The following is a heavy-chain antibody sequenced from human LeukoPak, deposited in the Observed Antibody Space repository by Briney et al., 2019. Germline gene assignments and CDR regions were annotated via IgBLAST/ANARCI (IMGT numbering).Heavy chain of an antibody. J-gene: IGHJ4*02. D-gene: IGHD1-26*01. Sequence: ASVKVSCKASGYTFTSYDINWVRQATGQGLEWMGWMNPNSGNTGYAQKFQGRVTITRNTSISTAYMELSSLRAEDTAVYYCAKGKWELLISYYFDYWGQGTLVTVSS. CDR3: AKGKWELLISYYFDY. V-gene: IGHV1-8*03. CDR2: MNPNSGNT. CDR1: GYTFTSYD.